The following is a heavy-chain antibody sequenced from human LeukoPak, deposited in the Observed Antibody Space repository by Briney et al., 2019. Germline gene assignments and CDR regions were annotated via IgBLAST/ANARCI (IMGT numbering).Heavy chain of an antibody. D-gene: IGHD5-12*01. V-gene: IGHV4-39*01. J-gene: IGHJ4*02. Sequence: SETLSLTCTVSGGSISSSSYYWGWIRQPPGKGLEWIGSIYYNGNTYYNPSLKSRVTISVDTSKNQFSLKLSSVTAADTAVYYCARAGYSGYGPSDYWGQGTLVTVSS. CDR2: IYYNGNT. CDR3: ARAGYSGYGPSDY. CDR1: GGSISSSSYY.